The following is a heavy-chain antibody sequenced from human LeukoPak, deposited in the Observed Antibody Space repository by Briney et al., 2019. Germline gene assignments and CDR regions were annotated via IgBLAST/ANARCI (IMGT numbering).Heavy chain of an antibody. Sequence: PSETLSLTCAVYGGSFSGYYWSWIRQPPGKGLEWIGEINHSGSTYYNPSLKSRVTISVDTSKNQFSLKLTSMTAADTAVYFCARGMAEAYDYNWFDPWGQGILVTVSS. V-gene: IGHV4-34*01. D-gene: IGHD5-12*01. CDR1: GGSFSGYY. CDR2: INHSGST. CDR3: ARGMAEAYDYNWFDP. J-gene: IGHJ5*02.